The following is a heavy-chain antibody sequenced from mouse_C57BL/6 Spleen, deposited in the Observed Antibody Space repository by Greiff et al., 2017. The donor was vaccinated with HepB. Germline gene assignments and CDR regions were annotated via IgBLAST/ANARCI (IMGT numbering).Heavy chain of an antibody. J-gene: IGHJ4*01. Sequence: QVQLQQPGAELVMPGASVKLSCKASGYTFTSYWMHWVKQRPGQGLEWIGEIDPSDSYTNYNQKFKGKSTLTVDKSSSTAYMQLSSLTSEDSAVDYCARRVTGDYAMDYWGQGTSVTVSS. D-gene: IGHD4-1*01. V-gene: IGHV1-69*01. CDR3: ARRVTGDYAMDY. CDR2: IDPSDSYT. CDR1: GYTFTSYW.